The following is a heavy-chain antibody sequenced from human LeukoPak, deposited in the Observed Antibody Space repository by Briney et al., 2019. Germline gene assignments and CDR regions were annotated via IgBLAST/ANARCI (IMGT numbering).Heavy chain of an antibody. Sequence: SETLSLTCTVSGGSISSYYWSWIRQPPGKGLEWIGYIYYSGSTNYNPSLKSRVTISVDTSKNQFSLKLSSVTAADTAVYYCARERSYNWNGGGYFDYWGQGTLVTVSS. V-gene: IGHV4-59*01. D-gene: IGHD1-20*01. CDR3: ARERSYNWNGGGYFDY. J-gene: IGHJ4*02. CDR2: IYYSGST. CDR1: GGSISSYY.